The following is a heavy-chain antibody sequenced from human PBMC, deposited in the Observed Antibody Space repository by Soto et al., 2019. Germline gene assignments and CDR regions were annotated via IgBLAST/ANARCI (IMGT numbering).Heavy chain of an antibody. D-gene: IGHD6-6*01. Sequence: EVQLVESGGGLAQPGRSLRLYCAASGFIFDDYAMHWVRQAPGKGLEWVSGISWQSGSIRYADSVKGRFTISRDNAKNSLYLQMNSLRVEDTALYYCAKDMFSSSSAATFDYWGQGILVTVSS. CDR3: AKDMFSSSSAATFDY. CDR2: ISWQSGSI. CDR1: GFIFDDYA. V-gene: IGHV3-9*01. J-gene: IGHJ4*02.